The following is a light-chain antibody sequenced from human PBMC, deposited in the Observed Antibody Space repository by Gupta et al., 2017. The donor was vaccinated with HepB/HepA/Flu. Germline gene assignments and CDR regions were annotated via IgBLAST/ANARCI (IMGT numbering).Light chain of an antibody. J-gene: IGLJ2*01. Sequence: QAVLTQAPSLPVSPGGTVTRTCGTNTGAVTSGHYPYWFQQKPGQVPRILIYNTNNKHSWTPGRFSGSLLGDKAALTLTGAQPEDEADYYCLLDYSAARVFGGGTKLTVL. CDR1: TGAVTSGHY. V-gene: IGLV7-46*01. CDR3: LLDYSAARV. CDR2: NTN.